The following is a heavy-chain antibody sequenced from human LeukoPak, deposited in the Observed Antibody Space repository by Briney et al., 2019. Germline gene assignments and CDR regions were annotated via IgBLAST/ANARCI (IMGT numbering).Heavy chain of an antibody. D-gene: IGHD5-18*01. J-gene: IGHJ4*02. CDR3: ARDLERQPSPDTAMVTNQGY. V-gene: IGHV3-21*04. CDR2: ISSSSSYI. CDR1: GFTFSSYA. Sequence: GGSLRLSCAASGFTFSSYAMSWVRQAPGKGLEWVSSISSSSSYIYYADSVKGRFTISRDNAKNSLYLQMNSLRADDTAVYYCARDLERQPSPDTAMVTNQGYWGQGTLVTVSS.